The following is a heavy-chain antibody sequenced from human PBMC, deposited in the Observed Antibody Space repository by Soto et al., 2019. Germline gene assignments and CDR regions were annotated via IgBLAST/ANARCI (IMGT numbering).Heavy chain of an antibody. CDR1: GFTFDDYA. J-gene: IGHJ5*02. CDR3: AKVPLAETEVNWFDP. CDR2: ISWNSGSI. Sequence: EVQLVESGGGLVQPGRSLRLSCAASGFTFDDYAMHWVRQAPGKGLEWVSGISWNSGSIGYADSVKGRFTISRDNAKSSLYLQMNSSRAEDTALYYCAKVPLAETEVNWFDPWGQGTLVTCSS. V-gene: IGHV3-9*01. D-gene: IGHD3-3*02.